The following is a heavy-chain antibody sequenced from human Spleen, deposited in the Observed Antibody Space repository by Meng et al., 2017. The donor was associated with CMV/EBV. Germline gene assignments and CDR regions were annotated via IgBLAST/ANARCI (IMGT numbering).Heavy chain of an antibody. CDR1: GFTFSSYA. D-gene: IGHD6-13*01. Sequence: VGLLGVGGGLVQPGGSLRPSCAASGFTFSSYAMGWVRQAPGKGLEWVSAISGSGGSTYYADSVKGRFTISRDNSKNTLYLQMNSLRAEDTAVYYCAKALIAAMNWFDPWGQGTLVTVSS. J-gene: IGHJ5*02. V-gene: IGHV3-23*01. CDR3: AKALIAAMNWFDP. CDR2: ISGSGGST.